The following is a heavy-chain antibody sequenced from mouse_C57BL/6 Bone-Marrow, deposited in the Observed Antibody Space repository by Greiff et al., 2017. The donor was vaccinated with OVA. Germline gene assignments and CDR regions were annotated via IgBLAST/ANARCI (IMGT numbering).Heavy chain of an antibody. D-gene: IGHD1-3*01. CDR2: ISYDGSN. CDR3: ARTKRYAMDY. V-gene: IGHV3-6*01. Sequence: EVQLVESGPGLVKPSQSLSLTCSVTGYSITSGYYWNWIRQFPGNKLEWMGYISYDGSNNYNPSLKNRISITRDTSKNQFFLKLNSVTTEDTATYYCARTKRYAMDYWGQGTSVTVSS. J-gene: IGHJ4*01. CDR1: GYSITSGYY.